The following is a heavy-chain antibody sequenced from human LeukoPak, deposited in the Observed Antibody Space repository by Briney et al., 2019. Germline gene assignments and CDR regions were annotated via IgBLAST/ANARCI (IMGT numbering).Heavy chain of an antibody. J-gene: IGHJ5*02. Sequence: SETLSLTCTVSGGSISSSSYYWGWIRQPPGKGLEWIGSIYCSGSTYYNPSLKSRVTISVDTSKNQFSLKLSSVTAADTAVYYCARQFRSTTVTTNEWFDPWGQGTLVTVSS. V-gene: IGHV4-39*01. CDR1: GGSISSSSYY. CDR2: IYCSGST. CDR3: ARQFRSTTVTTNEWFDP. D-gene: IGHD4-17*01.